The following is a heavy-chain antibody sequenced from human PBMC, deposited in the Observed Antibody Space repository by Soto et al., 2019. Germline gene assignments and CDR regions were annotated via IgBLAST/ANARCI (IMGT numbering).Heavy chain of an antibody. V-gene: IGHV1-69*02. CDR3: VSVHVENSVVVPATVAFDY. J-gene: IGHJ4*02. CDR1: GGTFSSYT. Sequence: SVKVSCKASGGTFSSYTISWVRQAPGQGLEWMERIIPILGIANYAQKFQGRVTITADKSTSTAYMELSSLRSEDTAVYYCVSVHVENSVVVPATVAFDYWGQGTLVTVSS. CDR2: IIPILGIA. D-gene: IGHD2-2*01.